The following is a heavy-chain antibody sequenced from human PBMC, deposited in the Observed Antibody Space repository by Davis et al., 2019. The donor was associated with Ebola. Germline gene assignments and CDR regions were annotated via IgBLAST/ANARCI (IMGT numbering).Heavy chain of an antibody. D-gene: IGHD3-3*01. CDR3: ARRVWRKAYYDFWSGYSNFDY. J-gene: IGHJ4*02. V-gene: IGHV4-34*01. CDR1: GGSFSGYY. Sequence: PSETLSLTCAVYGGSFSGYYWSWIRQPPGKGLEWIGEINHSGSTNYNSSLKSRVTISVDTSKNQFSLKLSSVTAADTAVYYCARRVWRKAYYDFWSGYSNFDYWGQGTLVTVSS. CDR2: INHSGST.